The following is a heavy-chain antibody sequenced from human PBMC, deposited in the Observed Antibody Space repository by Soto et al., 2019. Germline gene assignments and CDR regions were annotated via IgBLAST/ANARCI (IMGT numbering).Heavy chain of an antibody. CDR2: FDPEDGET. D-gene: IGHD3-3*01. CDR1: GYTLTELS. V-gene: IGHV1-24*01. CDR3: ATLGRGLEWLFWFDY. J-gene: IGHJ4*02. Sequence: ASVKVSCKVSGYTLTELSMHWVRQAPGKGLEWMGGFDPEDGETIYAQKFKGRVTMTEDTSTDTAYMELSSLRSEDTAVYYCATLGRGLEWLFWFDYWGQGTLVTVSS.